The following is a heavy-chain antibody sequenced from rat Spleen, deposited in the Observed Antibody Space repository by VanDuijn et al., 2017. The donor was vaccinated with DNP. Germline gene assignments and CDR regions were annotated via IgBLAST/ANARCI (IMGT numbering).Heavy chain of an antibody. Sequence: EVQLVESGGGPVQPGRSLKLSCVASGFIFSNYWMNWIRQAPGKGLEWVASITKTGDSTYYSDSVKGRFSISRDNAKSTLYLQVNSLRSEDTATYYCTSNPHVRTAAPFDYWGQGVMVTVSS. CDR1: GFIFSNYW. CDR2: ITKTGDST. D-gene: IGHD3-8*01. CDR3: TSNPHVRTAAPFDY. V-gene: IGHV5-31*01. J-gene: IGHJ2*01.